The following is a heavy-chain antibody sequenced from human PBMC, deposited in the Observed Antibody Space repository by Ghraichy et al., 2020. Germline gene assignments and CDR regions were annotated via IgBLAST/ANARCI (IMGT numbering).Heavy chain of an antibody. Sequence: SETQSLTCTVSGGSIRSSGYYWSWIRQHPGKGLEWIGYIYNSGDAYYNPSLKSRLTISIDTSNNQFSLKLSSVTAADTAVYYCARRFDYFFDSWGQGTPVTVSS. CDR1: GGSIRSSGYY. V-gene: IGHV4-31*03. CDR2: IYNSGDA. J-gene: IGHJ4*02. CDR3: ARRFDYFFDS.